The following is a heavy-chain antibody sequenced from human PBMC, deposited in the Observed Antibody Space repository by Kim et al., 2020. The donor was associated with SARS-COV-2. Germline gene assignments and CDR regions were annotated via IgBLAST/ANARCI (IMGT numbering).Heavy chain of an antibody. V-gene: IGHV4-59*01. J-gene: IGHJ3*02. D-gene: IGHD3-22*01. Sequence: KSRVTISVDTSKNQFSLKLSSVTAADTAVYYCARDRRFTYYYDSSNAFDIWGQGTMVTVSS. CDR3: ARDRRFTYYYDSSNAFDI.